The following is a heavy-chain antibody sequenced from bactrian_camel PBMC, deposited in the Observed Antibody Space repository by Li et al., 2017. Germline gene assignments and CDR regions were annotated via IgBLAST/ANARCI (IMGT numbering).Heavy chain of an antibody. D-gene: IGHD7*01. Sequence: HVQLVESGGGSEQAGGSLRLSCAASGSMYTMAWFRQPPGKEREGVAAMSGSSGTTVYADSVKGRFTISKDNAKNTLYLQMNSLRPEDTAMYYCAAKELWRGISLDRSTYPYWGQGTQVTVS. J-gene: IGHJ4*01. CDR3: AAKELWRGISLDRSTYPY. CDR2: MSGSSGTT. V-gene: IGHV3-3*01. CDR1: GSMYT.